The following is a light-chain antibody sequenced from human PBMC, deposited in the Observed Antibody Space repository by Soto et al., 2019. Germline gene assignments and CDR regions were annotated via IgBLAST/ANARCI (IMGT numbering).Light chain of an antibody. V-gene: IGLV2-23*01. CDR3: CSYGGSSTYD. J-gene: IGLJ1*01. Sequence: QSVLTQPASVSWSPGQSITISCTGTSSDIGSYNLVSWYQHHPGKAPKPMIYEGSERPSGVSNRFSASKSGNTASPTISALHAEDEADYFCCSYGGSSTYDFGSGTKVPVL. CDR2: EGS. CDR1: SSDIGSYNL.